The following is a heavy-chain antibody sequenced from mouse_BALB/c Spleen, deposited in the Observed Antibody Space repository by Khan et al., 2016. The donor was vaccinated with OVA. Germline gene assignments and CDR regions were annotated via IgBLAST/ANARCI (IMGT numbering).Heavy chain of an antibody. J-gene: IGHJ4*01. Sequence: QIQLVQSGPELKKPGETVKISCKASGYTFTNYGLNWVKQAPGKGLQWMGWINTNTGEPTYAVDFKGRFAFSLENSASTAYLQINNLKNEEKATYFCARPPYFSYVMVYWGQGTSVTVSS. D-gene: IGHD2-10*01. CDR2: INTNTGEP. CDR1: GYTFTNYG. V-gene: IGHV9-1*02. CDR3: ARPPYFSYVMVY.